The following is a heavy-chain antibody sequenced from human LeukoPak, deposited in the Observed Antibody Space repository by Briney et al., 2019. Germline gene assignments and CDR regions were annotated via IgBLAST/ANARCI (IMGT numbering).Heavy chain of an antibody. CDR3: ARGGARYLDS. CDR2: MKEDGSDI. CDR1: GFDFNSYT. D-gene: IGHD3-9*01. J-gene: IGHJ4*02. V-gene: IGHV3-7*01. Sequence: GGSLRLSCVASGFDFNSYTMSWARQAPGKGLEWVAKMKEDGSDIHYVDSVKDRFTICRDNAKNSLCLQMSSLRAEDTAVYYCARGGARYLDSWGQGILVTVSS.